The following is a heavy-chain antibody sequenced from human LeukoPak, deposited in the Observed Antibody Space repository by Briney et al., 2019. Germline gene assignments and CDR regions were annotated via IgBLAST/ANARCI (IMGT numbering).Heavy chain of an antibody. CDR3: AKDSKRSRWYGGDFFDY. Sequence: PGGSLRLSCAASGFTFSSYAMTWVRQAPGKGLEWVSGISGSGDSTYYADSVKGRFTISRDNSKNTLYLQMNSLRAEDTAVYYCAKDSKRSRWYGGDFFDYWGQGTLVTVSS. D-gene: IGHD6-19*01. V-gene: IGHV3-23*01. J-gene: IGHJ4*02. CDR1: GFTFSSYA. CDR2: ISGSGDST.